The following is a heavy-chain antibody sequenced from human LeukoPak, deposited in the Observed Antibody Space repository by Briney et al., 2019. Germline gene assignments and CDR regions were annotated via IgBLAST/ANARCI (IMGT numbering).Heavy chain of an antibody. J-gene: IGHJ4*02. CDR2: IYYSGST. V-gene: IGHV4-59*01. CDR3: ARDVVVTAIHYFDY. Sequence: SETLSLTCTVSGGSISSYYWSWIRQPPGKGLEWIGYIYYSGSTNYNPSLKSRVTISVDTSKNQFSLRLSSVTAADTAVYYCARDVVVTAIHYFDYWGQGTLVTVSS. CDR1: GGSISSYY. D-gene: IGHD2-21*02.